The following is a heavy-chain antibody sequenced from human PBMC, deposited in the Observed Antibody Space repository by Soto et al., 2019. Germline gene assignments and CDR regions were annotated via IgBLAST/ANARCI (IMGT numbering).Heavy chain of an antibody. CDR3: AIGSWSAETFDV. J-gene: IGHJ3*01. Sequence: QVHLEQSGAEVKKPGSSVKVSCKAAGGTFSNYTLIWLRQAPGQGLEWMGRIIPMLTVTNSAQKFQGRVTLTADKSTSTAFMELTSLTSDDTAVYYCAIGSWSAETFDVWGQGTMVTVSS. CDR2: IIPMLTVT. D-gene: IGHD2-2*01. CDR1: GGTFSNYT. V-gene: IGHV1-69*02.